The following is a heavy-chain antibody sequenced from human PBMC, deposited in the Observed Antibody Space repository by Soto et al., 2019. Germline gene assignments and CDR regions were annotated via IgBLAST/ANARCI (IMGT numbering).Heavy chain of an antibody. Sequence: GGSLRLSCAVSGFTFSNAWMSWVRQAPGKGLEWVGRIKSKTDGGTTDYAAPVKGRFTISRDDSKNTLYLQMNSLKTEDTAVYYCTTPRVDYYYYGMDVWGQGTTVTVSS. D-gene: IGHD3-3*01. J-gene: IGHJ6*02. CDR2: IKSKTDGGTT. CDR3: TTPRVDYYYYGMDV. V-gene: IGHV3-15*01. CDR1: GFTFSNAW.